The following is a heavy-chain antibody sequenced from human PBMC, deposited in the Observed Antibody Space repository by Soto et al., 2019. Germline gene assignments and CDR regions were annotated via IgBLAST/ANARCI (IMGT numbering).Heavy chain of an antibody. V-gene: IGHV3-7*05. D-gene: IGHD3-9*01. J-gene: IGHJ3*01. CDR2: IKQDGSEK. Sequence: GGSLRLSCAASGFSFDRYWMNWVRQAPGKGLEWVANIKQDGSEKNYVDSVEGRLTISRDNAKSSLYLQMNSLRAEDTAVYYCAREPRFWTGTTDAFDVWGQGTMVTVSS. CDR3: AREPRFWTGTTDAFDV. CDR1: GFSFDRYW.